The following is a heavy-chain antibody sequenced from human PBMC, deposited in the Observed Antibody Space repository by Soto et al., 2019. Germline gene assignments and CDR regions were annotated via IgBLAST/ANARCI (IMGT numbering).Heavy chain of an antibody. CDR1: GYSFSSYW. V-gene: IGHV5-51*03. CDR3: ARGSPYYYGASDDAPDY. J-gene: IGHJ4*02. Sequence: EVQLVQSGAEVKKPGESLKISCKGSGYSFSSYWIGWVRQMPGKGLEWMGVIYPRESDIRYSPSFQGQVTVSADKSSSTAYPRWSSMKASVTAMYYCARGSPYYYGASDDAPDYWGQGSLVTVSS. D-gene: IGHD3-10*01. CDR2: IYPRESDI.